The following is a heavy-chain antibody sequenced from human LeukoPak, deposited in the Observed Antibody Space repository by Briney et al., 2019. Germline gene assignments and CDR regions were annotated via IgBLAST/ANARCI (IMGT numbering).Heavy chain of an antibody. CDR3: AKEWSRTSFFEN. V-gene: IGHV3-30*18. Sequence: GGSPRLSCAASGFTFSSYGVHWVRQAPGKGLEWVAVISYDGSNKYYADSVKGRFTISRDNSKNTLYLQMNSLRAEDTAVYYCAKEWSRTSFFENWGQGTLVTVSS. CDR1: GFTFSSYG. D-gene: IGHD2-2*01. J-gene: IGHJ4*02. CDR2: ISYDGSNK.